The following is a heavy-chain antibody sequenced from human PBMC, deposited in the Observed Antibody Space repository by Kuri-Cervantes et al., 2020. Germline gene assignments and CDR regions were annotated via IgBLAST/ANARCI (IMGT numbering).Heavy chain of an antibody. CDR3: AKDMLWLSHDYGDLDAFDI. D-gene: IGHD4-17*01. CDR2: ISGSGGST. CDR1: GFTFSSYA. V-gene: IGHV3-23*01. Sequence: GGSLRLSCAASGFTFSSYAMSWVRQAPGKGLEWVSAISGSGGSTYYADSVKGRFTISRDSSKNTLDLQMNSLRAEDTAVYYCAKDMLWLSHDYGDLDAFDIWGQGTMVTVSS. J-gene: IGHJ3*02.